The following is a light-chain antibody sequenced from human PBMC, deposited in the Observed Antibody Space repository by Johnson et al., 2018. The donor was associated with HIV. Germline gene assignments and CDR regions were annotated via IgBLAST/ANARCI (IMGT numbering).Light chain of an antibody. CDR1: ISNIGSNT. Sequence: QSVLTQPPSASGTPGQRVTISCSGSISNIGSNTVNWYQQLPGTAPKLLIYRNNQRPSGVPDRFSGSKSGTSASLAISGLRAEDEADYSCGIWDSSLSAYVFGTGTKVTVL. J-gene: IGLJ1*01. V-gene: IGLV1-44*01. CDR3: GIWDSSLSAYV. CDR2: RNN.